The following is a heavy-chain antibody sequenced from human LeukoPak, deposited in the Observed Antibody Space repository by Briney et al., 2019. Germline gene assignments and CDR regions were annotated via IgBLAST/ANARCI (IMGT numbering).Heavy chain of an antibody. CDR2: ISGSGGST. J-gene: IGHJ4*02. V-gene: IGHV3-23*01. CDR1: GFTFSSYA. Sequence: GGSLRLSCAASGFTFSSYAMSWVRQAPGKGLEWVSAISGSGGSTYYADSVKGRFTISRDNSKNTLYLQMNSLRAEDTAVYYCAEDHRYYGSGSYPDLFDYWGQGTLVTVSS. D-gene: IGHD3-10*01. CDR3: AEDHRYYGSGSYPDLFDY.